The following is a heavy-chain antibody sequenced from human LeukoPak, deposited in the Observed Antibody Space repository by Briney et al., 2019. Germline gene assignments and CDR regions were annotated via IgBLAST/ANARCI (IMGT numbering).Heavy chain of an antibody. J-gene: IGHJ4*02. CDR3: AKDTSIGRYCTNGVCSPFDY. CDR1: GFTFSSYA. D-gene: IGHD2-8*01. Sequence: GGSLRLSCAASGFTFSSYAMSWVRQAPGKGLEWVSAISDSGGSTYDADSVKGRFTISRDSSKNTLYLQMNSLRAEDTAVYYCAKDTSIGRYCTNGVCSPFDYWGQGTLVTVSS. CDR2: ISDSGGST. V-gene: IGHV3-23*01.